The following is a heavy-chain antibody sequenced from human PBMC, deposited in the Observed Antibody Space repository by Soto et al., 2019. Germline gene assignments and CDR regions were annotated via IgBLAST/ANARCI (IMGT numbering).Heavy chain of an antibody. Sequence: QVQLVESGGGVVQPGRSLRLSCAASGFTFSSYAMHWVRQAPGKGLEWVAVISYDGSDKYYADSVKGRFTISRDNSKNTLYLQMNSLRAEDTAVYYCAGYIVVVTATYAFDIWGQGTMVTVSS. V-gene: IGHV3-30-3*01. CDR3: AGYIVVVTATYAFDI. D-gene: IGHD2-21*02. CDR1: GFTFSSYA. CDR2: ISYDGSDK. J-gene: IGHJ3*02.